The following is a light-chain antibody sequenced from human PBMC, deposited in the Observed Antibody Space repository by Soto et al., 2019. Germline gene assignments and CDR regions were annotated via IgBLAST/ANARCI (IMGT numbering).Light chain of an antibody. J-gene: IGKJ5*01. Sequence: DIQMTQSTSSLSASVGDRVTITCRASQSISSYLNWYQQKPGKAPKLLIYAASSLQSGVPSRFSGSGSGTDFTLTISSLQPEDFATYYCQQSYSTPITFGQVARLEIK. CDR1: QSISSY. CDR2: AAS. V-gene: IGKV1-39*01. CDR3: QQSYSTPIT.